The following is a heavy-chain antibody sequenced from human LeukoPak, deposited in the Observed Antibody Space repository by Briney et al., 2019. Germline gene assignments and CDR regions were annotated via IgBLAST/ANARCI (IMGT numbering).Heavy chain of an antibody. D-gene: IGHD1-1*01. V-gene: IGHV6-1*01. CDR2: TYYRSKWYN. Sequence: HTLSLTCAISGDSVSSKSAAWNWIRQSPSRGLEWLGRTYYRSKWYNDYAVSVKSRITINPDTSKNQFSLQLSSVTPEDTAVYFCARTTFTTFVNWFDPWGQGTLVTVS. CDR1: GDSVSSKSAA. J-gene: IGHJ5*02. CDR3: ARTTFTTFVNWFDP.